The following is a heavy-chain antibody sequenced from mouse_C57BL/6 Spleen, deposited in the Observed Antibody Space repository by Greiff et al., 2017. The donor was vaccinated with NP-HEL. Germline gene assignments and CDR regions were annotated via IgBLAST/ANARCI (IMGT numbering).Heavy chain of an antibody. D-gene: IGHD1-1*02. J-gene: IGHJ4*01. CDR1: GFTFSSYT. CDR3: ARERRTYYDAMDY. CDR2: ISGGGGNT. Sequence: EVQLVESGGGLVKPGGSLKLSCAASGFTFSSYTMSWVRQTPEKRLEWFATISGGGGNTYYPDSVKGRFPISRDNAKNTLYLQMSSLRSEDTALYYCARERRTYYDAMDYWGQGTSVTVSS. V-gene: IGHV5-9*01.